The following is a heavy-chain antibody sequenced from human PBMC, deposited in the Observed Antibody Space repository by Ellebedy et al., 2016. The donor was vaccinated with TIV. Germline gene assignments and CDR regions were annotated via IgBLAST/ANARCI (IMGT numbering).Heavy chain of an antibody. D-gene: IGHD6-13*01. CDR3: AKGSAGTAAGCFDY. J-gene: IGHJ4*02. CDR2: ISGSGGST. Sequence: GGSLRLXXAASGFTFSSYGMSWVRQAPGKGLEWVSAISGSGGSTYYADSVKGRFTISRDNSKNTLYLQMNSLRAEDTAVYYCAKGSAGTAAGCFDYWGQGTLVTVSS. CDR1: GFTFSSYG. V-gene: IGHV3-23*01.